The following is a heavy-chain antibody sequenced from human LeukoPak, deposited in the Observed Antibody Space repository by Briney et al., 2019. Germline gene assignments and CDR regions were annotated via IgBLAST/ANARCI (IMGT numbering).Heavy chain of an antibody. Sequence: ASVKVSCKASGYTFTSYDINWVRQATGQGLEWMGWMNPNSGNTGYAQKFQGRVTMTRNTSISTAYMELSSLRSEDTAVYYCARGLRTMVRGVGGKWPVVYWGQGTLVTVSS. V-gene: IGHV1-8*01. D-gene: IGHD3-10*01. J-gene: IGHJ4*02. CDR2: MNPNSGNT. CDR1: GYTFTSYD. CDR3: ARGLRTMVRGVGGKWPVVY.